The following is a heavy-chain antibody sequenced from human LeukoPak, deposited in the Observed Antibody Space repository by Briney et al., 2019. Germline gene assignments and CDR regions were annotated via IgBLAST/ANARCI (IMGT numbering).Heavy chain of an antibody. V-gene: IGHV4-59*01. Sequence: SETLSLTCTVSGGSISGSYWNWIRQSPGKGLEWIGYIYYSGSTNYNPSLKSRVTISVDTSKKQFSLKLSSVTAADTAVYYCARDPVDQPYWFFDLWGRGTLVTVSS. CDR3: ARDPVDQPYWFFDL. CDR2: IYYSGST. J-gene: IGHJ2*01. CDR1: GGSISGSY. D-gene: IGHD2-2*01.